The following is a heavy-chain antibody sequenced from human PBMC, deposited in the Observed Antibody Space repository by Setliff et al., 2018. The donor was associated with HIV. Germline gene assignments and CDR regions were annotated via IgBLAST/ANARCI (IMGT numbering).Heavy chain of an antibody. Sequence: SETLSLTCTVSGGSISSGSYYWIWIRQPPGKRLEWIGFIYYTGSTHYNPSLKSRVSMSLDTSKNQFSLSLSSVTAADTAIYYCARHVSVGPTYYYDSWGQGTLVTVSS. J-gene: IGHJ4*02. D-gene: IGHD3-3*01. CDR1: GGSISSGSYY. V-gene: IGHV4-61*01. CDR2: IYYTGST. CDR3: ARHVSVGPTYYYDS.